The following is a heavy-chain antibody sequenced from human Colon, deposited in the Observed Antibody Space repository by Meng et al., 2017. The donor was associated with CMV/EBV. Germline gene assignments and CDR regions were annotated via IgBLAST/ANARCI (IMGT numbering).Heavy chain of an antibody. V-gene: IGHV4-59*01. CDR1: GGSITSSF. D-gene: IGHD5-24*01. Sequence: SETLSLTCTVSGGSITSSFWSWIRQPPGKGLEWIGYIYHSGTTNYNPSLKSRVTMSLDTSQNQFSLRLTSVTAADTAVYYCARVGGDGYNLGLYYFDYWGQGTLVTVSS. CDR3: ARVGGDGYNLGLYYFDY. CDR2: IYHSGTT. J-gene: IGHJ4*02.